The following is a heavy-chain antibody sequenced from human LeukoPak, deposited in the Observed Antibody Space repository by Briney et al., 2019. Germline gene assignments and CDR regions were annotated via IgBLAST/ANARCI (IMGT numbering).Heavy chain of an antibody. CDR2: INTNGGVT. D-gene: IGHD5-24*01. CDR1: GYTFSGYY. Sequence: GASLKLSCKASGYTFSGYYMHWLRQAPGQGLEWMGWINTNGGVTNYAHTFQGSVTMTRDTSISTAYMELSRLRSDDTTVYYCARDGGDGYNFYYWGQGTLVTVSS. V-gene: IGHV1-2*02. J-gene: IGHJ4*02. CDR3: ARDGGDGYNFYY.